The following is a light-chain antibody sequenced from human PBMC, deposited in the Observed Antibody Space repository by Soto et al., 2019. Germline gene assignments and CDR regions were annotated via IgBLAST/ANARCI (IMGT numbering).Light chain of an antibody. CDR2: AAF. CDR1: QDVSTW. J-gene: IGKJ5*01. V-gene: IGKV1-12*01. Sequence: DIQMTQSPSSVSASVGDTVTITCRASQDVSTWLAWYQQRPGKAPNLLIYAAFSLQIGVPSRFSVSGSGTDFTLTIAGLQLEDFATYYCQQGLSFPITFGQGTRLDIK. CDR3: QQGLSFPIT.